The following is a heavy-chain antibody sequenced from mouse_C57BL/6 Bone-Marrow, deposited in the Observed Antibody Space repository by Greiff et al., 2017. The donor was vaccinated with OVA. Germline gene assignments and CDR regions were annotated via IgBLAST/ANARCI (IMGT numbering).Heavy chain of an antibody. D-gene: IGHD2-4*01. CDR2: IDPEDGDT. V-gene: IGHV14-1*01. Sequence: VQLQQSGAELVRPGASVKLSCTASGFNIKDYYMHWVKQRPEQGLEWIGRIDPEDGDTEYAPKFQGKATMTADTSSNTAYLQLSSLTSEDTAVYYCTTVAYDYDDYAMDYWGQGTSVTVSS. CDR3: TTVAYDYDDYAMDY. J-gene: IGHJ4*01. CDR1: GFNIKDYY.